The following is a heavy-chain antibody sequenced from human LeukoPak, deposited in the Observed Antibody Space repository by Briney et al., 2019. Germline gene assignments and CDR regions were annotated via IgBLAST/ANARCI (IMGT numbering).Heavy chain of an antibody. CDR3: ARNRYISNWFDP. J-gene: IGHJ5*02. CDR1: GGSFSSYY. V-gene: IGHV4-34*01. Sequence: PSETLSLTCAVSGGSFSSYYWSWIRHPPGKGLEWIGEINHSGSNNYNPSLKSRVTISVDTTKTQFSLKLSSVTAADTAVYYCARNRYISNWFDPWGQGTLVTVSS. CDR2: INHSGSN. D-gene: IGHD6-13*01.